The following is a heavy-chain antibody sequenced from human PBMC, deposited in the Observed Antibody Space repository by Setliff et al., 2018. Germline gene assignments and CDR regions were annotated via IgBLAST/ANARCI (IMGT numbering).Heavy chain of an antibody. V-gene: IGHV4-61*02. CDR3: AREYVVISFVRNTHSHYGMDV. J-gene: IGHJ6*02. Sequence: SETLSLTCTVSGASIGSGSHYWSWIRQPAGRGLEWIGRIYTSGTTNYSPSLKGRVSISSDTSKNVISLKLNSVTAADTAVYFCAREYVVISFVRNTHSHYGMDVWGQGTTVTAP. CDR1: GASIGSGSHY. CDR2: IYTSGTT. D-gene: IGHD2-21*01.